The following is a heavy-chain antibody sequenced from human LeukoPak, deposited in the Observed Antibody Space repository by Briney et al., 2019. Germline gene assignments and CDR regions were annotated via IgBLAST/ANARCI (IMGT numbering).Heavy chain of an antibody. V-gene: IGHV4-34*01. D-gene: IGHD5-12*01. CDR3: ARHESSGYAFYEY. CDR1: GESLSKCY. Sequence: SETLSLTCAVYGESLSKCYWTWIRQSPGKGLEWIGEINHRGSTNLNPSLKSRVTLSVDTSKHQFSLTLSSVTAADTAVYYCARHESSGYAFYEYWGQGTLVTVSS. CDR2: INHRGST. J-gene: IGHJ4*02.